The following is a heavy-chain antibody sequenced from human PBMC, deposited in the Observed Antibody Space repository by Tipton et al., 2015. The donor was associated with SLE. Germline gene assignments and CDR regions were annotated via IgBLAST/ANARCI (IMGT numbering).Heavy chain of an antibody. CDR2: THQSGTS. D-gene: IGHD3-16*01. CDR1: GYSIRTGYY. V-gene: IGHV4-38-2*01. Sequence: TLSLTCAVSGYSIRTGYYWGWIRQPPGKGLEWIGSTHQSGTSYYNPSLKSRVTMSVDTSKNQFSLSVNSVTAADTTVYYCARSMLTTKRVFDYWGQGTLVTVSS. CDR3: ARSMLTTKRVFDY. J-gene: IGHJ4*02.